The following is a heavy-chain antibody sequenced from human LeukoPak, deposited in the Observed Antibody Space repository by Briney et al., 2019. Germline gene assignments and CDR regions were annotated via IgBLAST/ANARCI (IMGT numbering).Heavy chain of an antibody. D-gene: IGHD1-26*01. V-gene: IGHV4-59*01. CDR1: GGSISPYY. J-gene: IGHJ4*02. CDR3: ARHSRTYYDFDY. CDR2: ISHSGST. Sequence: SETLSLTCTVSGGSISPYYWSWIRQPPGKGLEWIVYISHSGSTNYNPSLNSRVTISVDTSENQFSLKLTSVTAADTAVYYCARHSRTYYDFDYWGQGTLVTVSS.